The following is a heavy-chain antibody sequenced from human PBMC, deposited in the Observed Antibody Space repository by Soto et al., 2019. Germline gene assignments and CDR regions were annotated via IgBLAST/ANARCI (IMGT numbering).Heavy chain of an antibody. CDR1: GFTFSSYA. V-gene: IGHV3-23*01. J-gene: IGHJ6*02. Sequence: EVQLLESGGGLVQPGGSLRLSCAASGFTFSSYAMSWVRQAPGKGLEWVSAISGSGGSTYYADSVKGRFTISRDNSKNTLYLQMNSLRAEDTAVYYCAKDALIVGATTDYYYYYGMDVWGQGTTVTVSS. CDR3: AKDALIVGATTDYYYYYGMDV. CDR2: ISGSGGST. D-gene: IGHD1-26*01.